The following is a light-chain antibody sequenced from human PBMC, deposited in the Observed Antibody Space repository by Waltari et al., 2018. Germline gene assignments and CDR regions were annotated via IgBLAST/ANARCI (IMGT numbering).Light chain of an antibody. CDR1: QSVSSN. Sequence: EIVMTQSPATLSVSPGERATLSCRASQSVSSNLAWYQQKPGQAPRLLSYGASTRATGIPARFSCSGAGTEFTLTISSLQSEDFAVYYCQQYNNWPALTFGGGTKVEIK. CDR2: GAS. CDR3: QQYNNWPALT. V-gene: IGKV3-15*01. J-gene: IGKJ4*01.